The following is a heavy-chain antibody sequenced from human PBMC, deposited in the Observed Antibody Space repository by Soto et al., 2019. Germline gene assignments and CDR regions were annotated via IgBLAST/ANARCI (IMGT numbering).Heavy chain of an antibody. Sequence: GGSLRLSCAASGFTFSSYGVHLVRPAPGKGLEWVAVISYDGSNKYYADSVKGRFTISRDNSKNTLYLQMNSLRAGDTAVYYCAKERREAADYYYYGMDVWGQGTTVTVSS. CDR3: AKERREAADYYYYGMDV. CDR2: ISYDGSNK. V-gene: IGHV3-30*18. CDR1: GFTFSSYG. D-gene: IGHD6-13*01. J-gene: IGHJ6*02.